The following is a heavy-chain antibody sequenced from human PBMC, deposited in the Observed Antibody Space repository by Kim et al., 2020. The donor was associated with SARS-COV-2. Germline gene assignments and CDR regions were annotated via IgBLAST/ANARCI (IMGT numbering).Heavy chain of an antibody. CDR1: GFTFSTYD. J-gene: IGHJ6*01. V-gene: IGHV3-23*01. CDR3: TRPKPVPLNLYGMQP. CDR2: ISGRGGST. D-gene: IGHD4-17*01. Sequence: GGSLRLSCAASGFTFSTYDIRWVRPAPGSGMERYPPISGRGGSTYYADYLTGRIIIFRDNFKHTAFQIMNSRRAEAVSAAYSTRPKPVPLNLYGMQPGG.